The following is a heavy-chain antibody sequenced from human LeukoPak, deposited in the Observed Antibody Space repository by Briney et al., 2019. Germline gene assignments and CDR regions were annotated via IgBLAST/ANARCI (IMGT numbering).Heavy chain of an antibody. Sequence: GGSLRLSCAASGFTFSDYYMSWIRQAPGKGLEWISYTSSSGITIYYADSVKGRFTMSRDNAKNSLYLQMNSLRAEDTAVYYCARDGPGYSSGWLKNAQTTYYFDYWGQGTLVTVSS. J-gene: IGHJ4*02. D-gene: IGHD6-19*01. CDR3: ARDGPGYSSGWLKNAQTTYYFDY. V-gene: IGHV3-11*01. CDR2: TSSSGITI. CDR1: GFTFSDYY.